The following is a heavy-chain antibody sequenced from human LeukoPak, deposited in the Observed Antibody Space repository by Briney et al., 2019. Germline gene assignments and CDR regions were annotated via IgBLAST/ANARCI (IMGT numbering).Heavy chain of an antibody. V-gene: IGHV3-11*05. CDR1: GFIFSDYY. CDR3: ARGSLPDY. Sequence: GGSLRLSCAASGFIFSDYYMSWIRQAPGKGLEWLSYISSSSIYTSYADSVKGRFTISRDNAKNSLYLQLNSLSAEDTAVYYCARGSLPDYWGQGTLVTVSS. CDR2: ISSSSIYT. J-gene: IGHJ4*02. D-gene: IGHD2-15*01.